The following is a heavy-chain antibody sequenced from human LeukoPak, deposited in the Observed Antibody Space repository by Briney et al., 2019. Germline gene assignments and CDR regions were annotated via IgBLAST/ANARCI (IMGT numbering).Heavy chain of an antibody. V-gene: IGHV3-7*01. CDR1: GVAIGSSW. Sequence: TGGSLRLSCIASGVAIGSSWMSWVRQSPGKRLEWVANVNPGGSVQNYVDSVTGRFTISRDNAKNSLYLQMNNLRADDTAVYYCATTSPYCSEDNCALGGQGTLVTVSS. CDR2: VNPGGSVQ. J-gene: IGHJ1*01. CDR3: ATTSPYCSEDNCAL. D-gene: IGHD2-15*01.